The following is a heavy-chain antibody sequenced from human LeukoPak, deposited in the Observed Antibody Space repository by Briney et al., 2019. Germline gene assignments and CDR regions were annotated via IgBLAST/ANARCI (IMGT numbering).Heavy chain of an antibody. CDR1: GFTFNSYS. CDR3: ARLDGDYGDWYFDL. J-gene: IGHJ2*01. D-gene: IGHD4-17*01. Sequence: PGGSLRLSCAASGFTFNSYSMNWVRQAPGKGLAWVSSISSGNTYIYYADSVKSRFTISRDNAKNSLYLQMNSLRAEDTAVYYCARLDGDYGDWYFDLWGRGTLVTVSS. CDR2: ISSGNTYI. V-gene: IGHV3-21*01.